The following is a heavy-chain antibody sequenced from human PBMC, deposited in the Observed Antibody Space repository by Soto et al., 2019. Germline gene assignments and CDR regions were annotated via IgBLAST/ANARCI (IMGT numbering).Heavy chain of an antibody. D-gene: IGHD6-19*01. V-gene: IGHV3-7*05. J-gene: IGHJ6*02. CDR1: GFTFSSYW. Sequence: PGGSLRLSCAASGFTFSSYWMSWVRQAPGKGLEWVANIKQDGSEKYYVDSVKGRFTISRDNAKNSLYLQMNSLRAEDTAVYYCARDHRRQWLAYYYYGMDVWGQGTTVTVSS. CDR3: ARDHRRQWLAYYYYGMDV. CDR2: IKQDGSEK.